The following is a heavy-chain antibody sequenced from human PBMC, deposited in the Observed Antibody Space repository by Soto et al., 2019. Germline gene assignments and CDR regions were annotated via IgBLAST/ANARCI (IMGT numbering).Heavy chain of an antibody. J-gene: IGHJ5*02. CDR1: GYTYTSYG. V-gene: IGHV1-18*01. Sequence: QVQLVQSGAEVKKPGASVKVSCKASGYTYTSYGISWVRQAPGQGLEWLGWISAHNGNTNYAQKLQGRVTMTTDTSTSTAYMELRSLRSDATAVYYCARDRGMAAAGTAGWCDPWGQGALVTVSS. CDR3: ARDRGMAAAGTAGWCDP. CDR2: ISAHNGNT. D-gene: IGHD6-13*01.